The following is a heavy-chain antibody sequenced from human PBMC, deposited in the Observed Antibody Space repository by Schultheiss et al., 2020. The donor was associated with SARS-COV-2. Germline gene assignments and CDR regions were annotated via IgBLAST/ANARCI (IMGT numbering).Heavy chain of an antibody. V-gene: IGHV3-48*01. CDR3: ARDLVVAAIAYYGMDV. CDR2: ISSSGSTI. J-gene: IGHJ6*02. D-gene: IGHD2-15*01. CDR1: GFTFSSYA. Sequence: GGSLRLSCAASGFTFSSYAVNWVRQAPGKGLEWVSYISSSGSTIYYADSVKGRFTISRDNSKNTLYLQMNSLRAEDTAVYYCARDLVVAAIAYYGMDVWGQGTTVTVSS.